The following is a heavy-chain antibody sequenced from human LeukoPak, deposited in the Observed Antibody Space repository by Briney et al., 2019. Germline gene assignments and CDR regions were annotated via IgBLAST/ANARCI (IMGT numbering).Heavy chain of an antibody. CDR2: INSDGSST. CDR1: GFTFSSYW. CDR3: ARDHRGIAAAGTGDY. V-gene: IGHV3-74*01. D-gene: IGHD6-13*01. Sequence: GGSLRLSCAASGFTFSSYWMHWVRQAPGKGLVWVSRINSDGSSTSYADSVKGRFTISRDNAKNTLYLQMNSLRAEDTAVYYCARDHRGIAAAGTGDYWGQGTLVTVSS. J-gene: IGHJ4*02.